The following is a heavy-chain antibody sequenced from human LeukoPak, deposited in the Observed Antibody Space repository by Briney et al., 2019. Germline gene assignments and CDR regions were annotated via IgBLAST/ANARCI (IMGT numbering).Heavy chain of an antibody. J-gene: IGHJ6*03. D-gene: IGHD3-3*01. Sequence: ASVKVSCQASGGTFSSYAISWVRQAPGQALEWMGGIIPIFGTANYAQKFQGRVTITADESTSTPYMELSSLRSDDTAVYYVARVFLEWLLYGPHYYYYYYMDVWGKGTTVAVSS. CDR2: IIPIFGTA. CDR3: ARVFLEWLLYGPHYYYYYYMDV. CDR1: GGTFSSYA. V-gene: IGHV1-69*13.